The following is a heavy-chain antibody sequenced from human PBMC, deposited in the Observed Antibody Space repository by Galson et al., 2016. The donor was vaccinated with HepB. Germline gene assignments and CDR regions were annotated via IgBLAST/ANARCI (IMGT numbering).Heavy chain of an antibody. CDR3: GLFWSGTHY. CDR2: VYYSGTT. J-gene: IGHJ4*02. D-gene: IGHD3-3*01. V-gene: IGHV4-59*01. CDR1: GGSISNYY. Sequence: TLSLTCTVFGGSISNYYWSWIRQPPGKGLGWIGYVYYSGTTTYNPSLKTRVTISIDTSRNQFSLRLTPVSGADTAVYFCGLFWSGTHYRGQGTLVTVS.